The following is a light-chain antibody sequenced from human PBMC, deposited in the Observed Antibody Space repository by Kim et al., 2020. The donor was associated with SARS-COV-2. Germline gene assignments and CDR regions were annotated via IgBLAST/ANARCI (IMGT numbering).Light chain of an antibody. CDR1: SSNIGADYD. V-gene: IGLV1-40*01. CDR3: QSYDNSLSGWM. J-gene: IGLJ3*02. CDR2: GNS. Sequence: QSVLTQPPSVSGAPGQRVTISCTGSSSNIGADYDVHWYQQLPGTAPKLLIYGNSNRPSGVPDRFSASNSGTSASLAITGLQAEDEADYYCQSYDNSLSGWMFGGGTQLTVL.